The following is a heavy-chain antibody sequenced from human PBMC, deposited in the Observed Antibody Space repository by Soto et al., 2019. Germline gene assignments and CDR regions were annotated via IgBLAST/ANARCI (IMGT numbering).Heavy chain of an antibody. J-gene: IGHJ5*02. CDR2: ISAKSGNT. D-gene: IGHD1-7*01. V-gene: IGHV1-18*04. CDR1: GYTFTTSG. Sequence: QLVQSGAEVKKPGASVKVSCKASGYTFTTSGFNWVRQAPAQGLEWMGWISAKSGNTNYAQKLQGRVTMTTDTSTSTVYMELKSLTSDDTAIYYCTRAGASDWNYVDTSSWGQGTLVTVSS. CDR3: TRAGASDWNYVDTSS.